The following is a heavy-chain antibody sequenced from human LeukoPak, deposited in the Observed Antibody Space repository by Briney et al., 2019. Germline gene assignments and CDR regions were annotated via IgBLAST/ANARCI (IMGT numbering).Heavy chain of an antibody. V-gene: IGHV4-34*01. CDR3: ARRYYYYYYMDV. Sequence: SETLSLTCAVYGGSFSGYYWSWIRQPPGKGLEWIGEINHSGSTNYNPSLKSRVTISVDTSKNQFSLKLSSVTAADTAVYYCARRYYYYYYMDVWGKGTAVTISS. CDR1: GGSFSGYY. CDR2: INHSGST. J-gene: IGHJ6*03.